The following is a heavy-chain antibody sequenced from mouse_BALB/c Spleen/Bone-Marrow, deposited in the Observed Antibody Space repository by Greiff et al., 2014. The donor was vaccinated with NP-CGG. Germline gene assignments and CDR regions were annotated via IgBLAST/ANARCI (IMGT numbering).Heavy chain of an antibody. V-gene: IGHV14-3*02. CDR2: IDPANGNT. J-gene: IGHJ1*01. CDR3: ATRITDWYFDV. CDR1: GFNIKDTY. Sequence: VQLKESGAELVKPGASVKLSCTASGFNIKDTYMHWVKQRPEQGLEWIGRIDPANGNTKYDPKFQGKATITADTSSNTAYLQLSSLTPEDTAVYYCATRITDWYFDVWGAGTTVTVSS. D-gene: IGHD2-4*01.